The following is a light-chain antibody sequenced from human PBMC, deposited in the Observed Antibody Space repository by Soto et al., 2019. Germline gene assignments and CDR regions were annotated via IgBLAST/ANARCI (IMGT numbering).Light chain of an antibody. V-gene: IGKV1-39*01. J-gene: IGKJ4*01. Sequence: IQMTQSPSSLSASLGDRVAITCRASQSITFSLNWYQQKPGTAPKLLIYAASTLHAGVPSRFSGSGSGTDFTLTISSLQPEDFATYRCQQSYSLLLTFGGWTKV. CDR2: AAS. CDR1: QSITFS. CDR3: QQSYSLLLT.